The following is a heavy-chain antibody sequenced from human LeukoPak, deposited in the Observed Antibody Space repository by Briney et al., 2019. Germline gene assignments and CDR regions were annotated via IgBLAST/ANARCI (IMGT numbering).Heavy chain of an antibody. CDR3: ISDSEGRSGGDY. CDR2: INRDGGIT. CDR1: GFKFSNYW. D-gene: IGHD3-10*01. Sequence: GDSLRLSCAASGFKFSNYWMHWVRQVPGKGLVWVSRINRDGGITTYADSAKGRFTISRDNAKNMLYLQLNSLGAEDTAVYYCISDSEGRSGGDYWGQGTLVTVSS. J-gene: IGHJ4*02. V-gene: IGHV3-74*03.